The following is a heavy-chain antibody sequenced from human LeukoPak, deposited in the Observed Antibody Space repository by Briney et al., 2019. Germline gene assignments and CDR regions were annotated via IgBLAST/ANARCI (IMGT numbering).Heavy chain of an antibody. V-gene: IGHV4-34*01. D-gene: IGHD5-18*01. CDR2: VDHRGII. Sequence: ETLSLTCAVYSTSFNDYYWSWLRQSPGKGLEWIGEVDHRGIINYNPSLKSRITISADTSKSHFSLNLTSVTAADTAVYYCARRQLWLLWYFDYWGQGTPVTVSS. CDR1: STSFNDYY. CDR3: ARRQLWLLWYFDY. J-gene: IGHJ4*02.